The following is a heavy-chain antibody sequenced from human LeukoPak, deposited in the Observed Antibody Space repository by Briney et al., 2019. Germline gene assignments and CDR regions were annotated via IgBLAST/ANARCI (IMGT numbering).Heavy chain of an antibody. CDR3: ARSANYYDSSGQDY. V-gene: IGHV3-74*01. CDR1: GXTFSGYW. CDR2: TNRDDSDT. J-gene: IGHJ4*02. D-gene: IGHD3-22*01. Sequence: GGSLRLSCAASGXTFSGYWVHWVRQAPGKGLVWVSRTNRDDSDTSYADSVKGRFTISRDNAKSTLYLQMNSLRAEDTAVYYCARSANYYDSSGQDYWGQGTLVTVSS.